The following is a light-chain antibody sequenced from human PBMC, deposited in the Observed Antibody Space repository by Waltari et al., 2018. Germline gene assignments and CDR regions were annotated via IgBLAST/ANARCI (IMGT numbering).Light chain of an antibody. Sequence: QSALPHPPSVPVSPGQSPPLPCTATTRDNRTSNYVSLHQQHPGRAPKLLSYEVSKRPSGVSNRFSAFKSGNTASLTISGLRADDEAAYYCCSYAREDTPLWVFGGGTKLTVL. CDR2: EVS. CDR3: CSYAREDTPLWV. CDR1: TRDNRTSNY. V-gene: IGLV2-14*01. J-gene: IGLJ3*02.